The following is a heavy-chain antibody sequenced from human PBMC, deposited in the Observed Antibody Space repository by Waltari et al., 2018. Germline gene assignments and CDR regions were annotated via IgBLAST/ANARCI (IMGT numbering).Heavy chain of an antibody. CDR3: ARVSIAVYGMDV. J-gene: IGHJ6*02. Sequence: QVQLQESGPGLVKPSETLSLTCAVSGYSISSGYYWGWIRQPPGKGLEWIGSIYNSGSTYYNPSLKSRVTISVDTSKNQFSLKLSSVTAADTAVYYCARVSIAVYGMDVWGQGTTVTVSS. CDR1: GYSISSGYY. V-gene: IGHV4-38-2*01. D-gene: IGHD6-19*01. CDR2: IYNSGST.